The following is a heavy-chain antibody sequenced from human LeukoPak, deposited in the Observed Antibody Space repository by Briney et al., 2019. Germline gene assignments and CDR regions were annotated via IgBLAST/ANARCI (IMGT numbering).Heavy chain of an antibody. J-gene: IGHJ4*02. Sequence: ASVKVSCKASGYTFTTYGVSWVRQAPGQGLEWMGWISAYNGNANYAQKLQGRVTMTTDTPTSTAYMELRSLRSDDTAVYYCARDQTAVAGKAVDYWGQGTLVTVSS. V-gene: IGHV1-18*01. CDR1: GYTFTTYG. CDR3: ARDQTAVAGKAVDY. D-gene: IGHD6-19*01. CDR2: ISAYNGNA.